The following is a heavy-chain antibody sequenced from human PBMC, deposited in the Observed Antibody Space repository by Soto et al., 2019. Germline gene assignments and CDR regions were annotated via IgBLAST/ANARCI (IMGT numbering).Heavy chain of an antibody. V-gene: IGHV3-7*03. J-gene: IGHJ1*01. CDR1: GFTYSNYW. Sequence: GGSLRLSCVTSGFTYSNYWMAWVRQVPGKGLEWVAYMNPDGSQTFYVDSVKGRFTISRDNAKNSLYLQINSLRIDDTAVYYYAREPRLLAYWGQGTLVTVSS. CDR3: AREPRLLAY. D-gene: IGHD3-3*01. CDR2: MNPDGSQT.